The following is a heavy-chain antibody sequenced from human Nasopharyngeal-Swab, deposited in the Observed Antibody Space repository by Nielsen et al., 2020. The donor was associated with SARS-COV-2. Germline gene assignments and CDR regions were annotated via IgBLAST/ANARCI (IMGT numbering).Heavy chain of an antibody. D-gene: IGHD3-9*01. CDR1: GFTFSSYS. CDR3: AKDLTGYYAPLDQ. V-gene: IGHV3-21*04. CDR2: ISSSSSYI. Sequence: GGSLRLSCAASGFTFSSYSMNWVRQAPGKGLEWVSSISSSSSYIYYADSVKGRFTISRDNAKNSLYLQMNSLRAEDTAVYYCAKDLTGYYAPLDQWGQGTLVTVSS. J-gene: IGHJ4*02.